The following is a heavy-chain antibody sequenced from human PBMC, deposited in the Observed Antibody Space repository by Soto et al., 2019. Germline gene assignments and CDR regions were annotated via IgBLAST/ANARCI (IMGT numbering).Heavy chain of an antibody. CDR3: ARQSYSSYSFDY. Sequence: EVQLVESGGGLVQPGGSLRLSCAASGVTFSSSAMHWVRQAPGKGLEYVSAISSNGGSTYYANSVKGRFTISRDNFKNTLYLQMGRLRAQDMAVYYCARQSYSSYSFDYWGQGTLVTVSS. J-gene: IGHJ4*02. V-gene: IGHV3-64*01. D-gene: IGHD6-13*01. CDR1: GVTFSSSA. CDR2: ISSNGGST.